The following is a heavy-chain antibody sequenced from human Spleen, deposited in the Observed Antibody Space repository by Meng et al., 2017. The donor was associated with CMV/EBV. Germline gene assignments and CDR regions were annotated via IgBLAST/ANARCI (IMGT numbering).Heavy chain of an antibody. CDR2: IFHSGST. CDR1: IISSDYY. J-gene: IGHJ4*02. CDR3: ARVREYGSGAYYKHFDS. V-gene: IGHV4-30-4*08. Sequence: IISSDYYWNWIRQPPGQGLEWIGYIFHSGSTYYNPSLKSRVSISLDTSKSLFSLNLISVTAADTAVYYCARVREYGSGAYYKHFDSWGQGMLVTVSS. D-gene: IGHD3-10*01.